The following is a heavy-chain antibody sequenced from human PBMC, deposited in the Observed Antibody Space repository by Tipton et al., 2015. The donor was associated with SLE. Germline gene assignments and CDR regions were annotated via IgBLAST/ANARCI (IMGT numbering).Heavy chain of an antibody. CDR3: AAGVKDFWGGAHRYYGMDV. Sequence: QSGAEVKKPGASVKVSCTASGYVFSNYALNWVRQAPGQGLEWMGWINTNTGNPTYAQGFTGRFVFSLDTSVAMSYLQISSLKAEDTAVYYCAAGVKDFWGGAHRYYGMDVWGQGTTVTVSS. V-gene: IGHV7-4-1*04. CDR1: GYVFSNYA. D-gene: IGHD3-3*01. J-gene: IGHJ6*02. CDR2: INTNTGNP.